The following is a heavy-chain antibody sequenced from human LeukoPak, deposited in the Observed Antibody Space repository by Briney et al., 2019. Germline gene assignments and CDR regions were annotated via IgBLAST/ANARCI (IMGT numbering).Heavy chain of an antibody. Sequence: SETLSLTCTVSGGSISPYYWSWIRQPPGKGLEWIGYIYYSGSTNYNPSLKSRVTISVDTSKNQFSLKLSSVTAADTAVYYCARALDTAMYYFDYWGQGTLVTVSS. J-gene: IGHJ4*02. CDR1: GGSISPYY. D-gene: IGHD5-18*01. CDR3: ARALDTAMYYFDY. CDR2: IYYSGST. V-gene: IGHV4-59*08.